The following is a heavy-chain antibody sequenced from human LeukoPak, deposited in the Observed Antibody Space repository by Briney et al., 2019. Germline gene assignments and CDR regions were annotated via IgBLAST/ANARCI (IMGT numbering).Heavy chain of an antibody. CDR1: GGSISSSNW. V-gene: IGHV4-4*02. CDR2: IYYSGST. CDR3: ARTQFVVVPAAMSVYFDY. D-gene: IGHD2-2*01. J-gene: IGHJ4*02. Sequence: PSETLSLTCAVSGGSISSSNWWSWVRQPPGKGLEWIGYIYYSGSTYYNPSLKSRVTISVDTSKNQFSLKLSSVTAADTAVYYCARTQFVVVPAAMSVYFDYWGQGTLVTVSS.